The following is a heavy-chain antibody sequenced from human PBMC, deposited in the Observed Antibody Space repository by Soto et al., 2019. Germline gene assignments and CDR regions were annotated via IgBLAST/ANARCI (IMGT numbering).Heavy chain of an antibody. CDR2: ISTSGSTK. J-gene: IGHJ4*02. V-gene: IGHV3-48*03. Sequence: GGSLRLSCAASGFTFGGYEMNWVRQAPGTGLEWVSYISTSGSTKYYADPMEGRFTISRDNSKNSLYLQMNSLRAEDTAVYYCARVHAGYGGAYFDYWGQGTLVTVSS. CDR3: ARVHAGYGGAYFDY. D-gene: IGHD4-17*01. CDR1: GFTFGGYE.